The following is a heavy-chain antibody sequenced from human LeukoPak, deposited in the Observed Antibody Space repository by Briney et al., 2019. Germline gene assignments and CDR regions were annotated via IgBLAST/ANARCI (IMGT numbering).Heavy chain of an antibody. Sequence: QAGGSLRLSCAASGFTFSSYAMHWVRQAPGKGLEWVAVISYDGSNKYYADSVKGRFTISRDNSKNTLYLQMNSLRAEDTAVYYCAREWLQFPRLDYWGQGTLVTVSS. CDR1: GFTFSSYA. J-gene: IGHJ4*02. D-gene: IGHD5-12*01. CDR2: ISYDGSNK. CDR3: AREWLQFPRLDY. V-gene: IGHV3-30-3*01.